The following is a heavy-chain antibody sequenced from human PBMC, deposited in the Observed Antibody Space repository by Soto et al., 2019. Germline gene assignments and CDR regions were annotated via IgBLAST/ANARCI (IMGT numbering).Heavy chain of an antibody. CDR1: GGSVSSNNYS. D-gene: IGHD6-25*01. Sequence: SETLSLTCTVSGGSVSSNNYSWVWIRQAPGKGLEWIGYIYYSGSTNYNPSLKSRVTISVDTSKNQFSLKLSSVTAADTAVYYCARPHGGSSGWDNWFDPWGQGTLVTVSS. V-gene: IGHV4-61*05. J-gene: IGHJ5*02. CDR2: IYYSGST. CDR3: ARPHGGSSGWDNWFDP.